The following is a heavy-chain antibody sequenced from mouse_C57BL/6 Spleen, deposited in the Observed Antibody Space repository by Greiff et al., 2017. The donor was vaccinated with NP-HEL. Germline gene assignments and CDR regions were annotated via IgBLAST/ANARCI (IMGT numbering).Heavy chain of an antibody. CDR2: ISDGGSYT. J-gene: IGHJ4*01. CDR3: ARDLDGYYPYYYAMDY. D-gene: IGHD2-3*01. CDR1: GFTFSSYA. Sequence: EVHLVESGGGLVKPGGSLKLSCAASGFTFSSYAMSWVRQTPEKRLEWVATISDGGSYTYYPDNVKGRFTISRDNAKNNLYLQMSHLKSEDTAMYYCARDLDGYYPYYYAMDYWGQGTSVTVSS. V-gene: IGHV5-4*01.